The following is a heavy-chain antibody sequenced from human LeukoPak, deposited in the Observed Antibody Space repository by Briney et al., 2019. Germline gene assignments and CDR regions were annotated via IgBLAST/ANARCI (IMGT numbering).Heavy chain of an antibody. V-gene: IGHV4-59*08. D-gene: IGHD5/OR15-5a*01. Sequence: SETLSLTCTVSGGSISSYYWSWIREPPGKGLEWIGYIYYSGSTNYNPSLKSRVTISVDTSKNQFSLKLSSVTAADPAVYYCASVFAGHYYFDYWGQGTLVTISS. J-gene: IGHJ4*02. CDR2: IYYSGST. CDR3: ASVFAGHYYFDY. CDR1: GGSISSYY.